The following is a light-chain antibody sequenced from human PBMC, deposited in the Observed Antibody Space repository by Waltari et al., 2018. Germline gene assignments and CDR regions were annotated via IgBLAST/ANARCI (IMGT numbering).Light chain of an antibody. J-gene: IGKJ1*01. V-gene: IGKV3-20*01. CDR3: QQYGSPSWT. CDR1: QSVSGSY. Sequence: IVLTQSPGPLSFSPGERATLSCRASQSVSGSYLAWYQQKPGQAHRLIIYGGSSRATGSPDRFRGSESGTDFTFTISRLEPEDFAVYYCQQYGSPSWTFGQGTKVEIK. CDR2: GGS.